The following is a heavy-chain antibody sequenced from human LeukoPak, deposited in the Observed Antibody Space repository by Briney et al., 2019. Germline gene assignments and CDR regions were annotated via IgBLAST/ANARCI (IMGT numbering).Heavy chain of an antibody. Sequence: SETLSLTCAVYGGSFSGYYWSWIRQPPGKGLEWIGEINHSGSTNYNPSLKSRVTISVDTSKNQFSLKLSSVTAADTAVYYCARVGMEMATIRVDYWGQGTLVTVSS. J-gene: IGHJ4*02. CDR2: INHSGST. V-gene: IGHV4-34*01. D-gene: IGHD5-24*01. CDR1: GGSFSGYY. CDR3: ARVGMEMATIRVDY.